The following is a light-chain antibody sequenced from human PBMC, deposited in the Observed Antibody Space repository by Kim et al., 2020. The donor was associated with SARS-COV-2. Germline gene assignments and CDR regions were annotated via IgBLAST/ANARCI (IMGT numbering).Light chain of an antibody. CDR3: QQFNDWPQT. CDR1: QSVSTN. J-gene: IGKJ1*01. Sequence: VSPGERATLSCRASQSVSTNVAWYQQKVGQAPSLLIYGASTRATGVPARFSGSGSGTEFTLTISGLQSEDIAVYFCQQFNDWPQTFGQGTKVDIK. CDR2: GAS. V-gene: IGKV3-15*01.